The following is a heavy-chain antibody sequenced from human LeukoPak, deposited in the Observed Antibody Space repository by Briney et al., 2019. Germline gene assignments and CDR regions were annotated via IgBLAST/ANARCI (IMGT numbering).Heavy chain of an antibody. Sequence: ASVKVSCKASGGTFSSYAISWVRQAPGQGLEWMGGIIPIFGTATYAQKFQGRVTITADKSTSTAYMELSSLRSEDTAVYYCARVSIVGATIYYYMDVWGKGTTVTVSS. D-gene: IGHD1-26*01. J-gene: IGHJ6*03. CDR1: GGTFSSYA. CDR3: ARVSIVGATIYYYMDV. V-gene: IGHV1-69*06. CDR2: IIPIFGTA.